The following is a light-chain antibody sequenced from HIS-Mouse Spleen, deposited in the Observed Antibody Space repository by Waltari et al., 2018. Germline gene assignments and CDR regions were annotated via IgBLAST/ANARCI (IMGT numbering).Light chain of an antibody. CDR2: STN. J-gene: IGLJ1*01. CDR1: SSNIGSNT. V-gene: IGLV1-44*01. Sequence: QSVLTQPPSASGTPGQRVTISCSGSSSNIGSNTVNWYQQLPGTAPKLLIYSTNHRPSGVPDRFSGSKSGTSASLAISGLQSEDEADYYCAAWDDSLNGNYVFGTGTKVTVL. CDR3: AAWDDSLNGNYV.